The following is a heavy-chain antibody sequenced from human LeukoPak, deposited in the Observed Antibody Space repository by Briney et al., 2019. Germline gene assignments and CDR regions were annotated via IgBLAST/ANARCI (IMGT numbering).Heavy chain of an antibody. V-gene: IGHV3-33*01. CDR1: GFTFSSHG. D-gene: IGHD3-3*01. Sequence: GGSLRLSCAASGFTFSSHGMHWVRQAPGKGQEWVAVIWYDGSNKNFADAVKGRFTISRDTSKNTLYLQMNSLKTEDAAVYYCTTEEYFWSGPIDYWGQGTLVTVSS. CDR2: IWYDGSNK. CDR3: TTEEYFWSGPIDY. J-gene: IGHJ4*02.